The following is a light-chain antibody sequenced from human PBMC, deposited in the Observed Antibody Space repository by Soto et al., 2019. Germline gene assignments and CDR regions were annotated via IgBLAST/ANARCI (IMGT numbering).Light chain of an antibody. V-gene: IGKV1-5*03. CDR3: QQYNSYST. J-gene: IGKJ1*01. CDR1: QSIKNW. CDR2: KAS. Sequence: DIQMTQSPSTLSASVGDRVTITCRASQSIKNWLAWYQQKPGEAPKLLIYKASTLESGVPSRFSGSGSGTEFTLTISSLQPDDFATYYCQQYNSYSTFGQGTKVDIK.